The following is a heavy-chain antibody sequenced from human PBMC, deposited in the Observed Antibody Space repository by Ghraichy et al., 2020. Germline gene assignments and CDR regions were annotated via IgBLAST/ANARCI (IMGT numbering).Heavy chain of an antibody. Sequence: GESLNISCAASGFTFSDYYMSWIRQAPGKGLEWVSYISSSSSYTNYADSVKGRFTISRDNAKNSLYLQMNSLRAEDTAVYYCASHGSGSYYKGYWGQGTLVTVSS. CDR2: ISSSSSYT. CDR1: GFTFSDYY. V-gene: IGHV3-11*06. CDR3: ASHGSGSYYKGY. D-gene: IGHD3-10*01. J-gene: IGHJ4*02.